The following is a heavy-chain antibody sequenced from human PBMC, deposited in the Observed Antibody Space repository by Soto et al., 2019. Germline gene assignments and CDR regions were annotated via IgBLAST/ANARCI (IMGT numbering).Heavy chain of an antibody. CDR1: GFTFSSYG. D-gene: IGHD4-4*01. J-gene: IGHJ6*02. Sequence: QVQLVESGGGVVQPGRSLRLSCAASGFTFSSYGMHWVRQAPGKGLEWVAVIWYDGSNKYYADSVKGRFTISRDNSKNTLYLQMNSLRAEDTAVYYCARDLSVTSTYYYYGMDVWGQGPTVTVSS. CDR3: ARDLSVTSTYYYYGMDV. CDR2: IWYDGSNK. V-gene: IGHV3-33*01.